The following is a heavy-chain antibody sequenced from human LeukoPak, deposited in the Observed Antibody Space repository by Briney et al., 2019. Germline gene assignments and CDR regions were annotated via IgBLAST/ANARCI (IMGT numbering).Heavy chain of an antibody. Sequence: EASVKVSCKASGGTFSSYAISWVRQAPGQGLEWMGGIIPIFGTANYAQKFRGRVTITADESTSTAYMELSSLRSEDTAVYYCARENWNDLRIDYWGQGTLVTVSS. CDR3: ARENWNDLRIDY. D-gene: IGHD1-1*01. CDR1: GGTFSSYA. CDR2: IIPIFGTA. J-gene: IGHJ4*02. V-gene: IGHV1-69*01.